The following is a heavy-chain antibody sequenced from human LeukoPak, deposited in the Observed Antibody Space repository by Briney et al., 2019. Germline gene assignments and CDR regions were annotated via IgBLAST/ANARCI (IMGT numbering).Heavy chain of an antibody. Sequence: GWSLRLSCAASGFTFSDYDMHWVRQAPGKGLEWVSGIGTVGYTYYTGSVTGRFTISRENAKISLYLQINSLSAGDTAVYYCARVAKERVGGVYYFDYWGQGTLVTVSS. J-gene: IGHJ4*02. D-gene: IGHD1-1*01. CDR2: IGTVGYT. CDR1: GFTFSDYD. V-gene: IGHV3-13*01. CDR3: ARVAKERVGGVYYFDY.